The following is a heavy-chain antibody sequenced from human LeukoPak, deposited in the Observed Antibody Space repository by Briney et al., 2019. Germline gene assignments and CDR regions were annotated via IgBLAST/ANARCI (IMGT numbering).Heavy chain of an antibody. J-gene: IGHJ4*02. V-gene: IGHV1-8*01. CDR3: ARARSRVRGPFDY. D-gene: IGHD3-10*01. Sequence: GSVKVSRKASGYTFASYDINWVRQATGQGLEWMGWMNPNSGNTGYAQKFQGRVTMTRNTSISTAYMELSSLRSEDTAVYYCARARSRVRGPFDYWGQGTLVTVSS. CDR1: GYTFASYD. CDR2: MNPNSGNT.